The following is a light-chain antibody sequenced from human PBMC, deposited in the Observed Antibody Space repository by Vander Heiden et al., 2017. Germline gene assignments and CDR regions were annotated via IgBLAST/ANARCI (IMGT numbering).Light chain of an antibody. CDR3: TSYSSSTPVV. Sequence: QSALTQPASVSGSPGQSITISCTGTSSDVGAYDYVSWYQQQPGKAPKLTIYDVSDRPSGVSTRFSGSKSGNTASLTISGLRAEDEADYYCTSYSSSTPVVFGGGTKLTVL. V-gene: IGLV2-14*03. CDR1: SSDVGAYDY. J-gene: IGLJ2*01. CDR2: DVS.